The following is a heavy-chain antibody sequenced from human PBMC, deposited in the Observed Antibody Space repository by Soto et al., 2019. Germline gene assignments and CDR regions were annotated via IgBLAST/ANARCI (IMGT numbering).Heavy chain of an antibody. D-gene: IGHD3-22*01. CDR2: INPNSGAT. CDR1: GYTFGAYY. J-gene: IGHJ6*02. V-gene: IGHV1-2*04. CDR3: AKDERSGWAWYVMDV. Sequence: ASVKVSCKASGYTFGAYYLHWVRQAPGQGLEWMGWINPNSGATNYAQKYQGWVTMTRDTSISTAYMEMNRLRSDDTAVYYCAKDERSGWAWYVMDVWGQGTSVTVSS.